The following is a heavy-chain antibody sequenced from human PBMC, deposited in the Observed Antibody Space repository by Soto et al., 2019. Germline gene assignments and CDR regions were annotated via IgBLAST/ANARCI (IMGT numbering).Heavy chain of an antibody. CDR1: GFTFSSYG. Sequence: GGSLRLSCAASGFTFSSYGMHWVRQAPGKGLEWVAVIWYDGSNKYYADSVKGLFTISGDNSKNTLYLQMNSLRAEDTVVYYCARDNWASYGDLIDYWGQGTLVTVSS. CDR3: ARDNWASYGDLIDY. D-gene: IGHD4-17*01. J-gene: IGHJ4*02. CDR2: IWYDGSNK. V-gene: IGHV3-33*01.